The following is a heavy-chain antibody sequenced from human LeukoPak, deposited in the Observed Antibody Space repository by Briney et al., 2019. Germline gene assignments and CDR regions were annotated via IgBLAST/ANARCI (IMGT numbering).Heavy chain of an antibody. CDR1: GFTFSNYD. CDR2: ISHDGSRI. CDR3: AKDFKLLWFGPPPPLDY. Sequence: PGGSLRLSCVASGFTFSNYDMHWVRQAPGEGLQWVAVISHDGSRIYYIDSVKGRFTISRDNSKKTLYLQMNSLRAEDTAVYYCAKDFKLLWFGPPPPLDYWGQGTLVTVSS. J-gene: IGHJ4*02. D-gene: IGHD3-10*01. V-gene: IGHV3-30*18.